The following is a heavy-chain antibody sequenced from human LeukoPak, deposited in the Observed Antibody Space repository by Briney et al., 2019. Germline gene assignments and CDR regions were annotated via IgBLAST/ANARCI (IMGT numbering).Heavy chain of an antibody. CDR3: ARDYGVNDY. J-gene: IGHJ4*02. Sequence: PGGSLRLSCAASGFTFSSYEMNWVRQAPGKGLEWVSYISSSGSPIYYADSVKGRFTISRDNAKNSLYLQMNSLRAEDTAVYYGARDYGVNDYWGQGALVTVSS. CDR2: ISSSGSPI. D-gene: IGHD4-17*01. CDR1: GFTFSSYE. V-gene: IGHV3-48*03.